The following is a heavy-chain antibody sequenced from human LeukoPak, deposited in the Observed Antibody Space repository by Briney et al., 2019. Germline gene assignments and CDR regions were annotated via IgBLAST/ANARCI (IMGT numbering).Heavy chain of an antibody. CDR3: ARDRSLRSGWSVGD. J-gene: IGHJ4*02. CDR1: GFTYSNYA. Sequence: AGGSLRLSCAVSGFTYSNYAMTWVRQAPGKGLEWVSSVSGSGGSTYYADSVKGRFTISRDNSKNTLYLQMNSLRAEDTAVYYCARDRSLRSGWSVGDWGQGTLVTVSS. D-gene: IGHD6-19*01. CDR2: VSGSGGST. V-gene: IGHV3-23*01.